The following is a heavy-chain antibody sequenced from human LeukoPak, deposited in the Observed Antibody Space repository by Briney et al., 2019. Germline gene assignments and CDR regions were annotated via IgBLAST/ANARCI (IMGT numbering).Heavy chain of an antibody. CDR3: ATLWFGESYYYYMDV. Sequence: SETLSLTCTVSGGSISSSDYYWTWIRQPPGKGLEWIGYIYYSGSTSYNPSLKSRVTISVDTSKDQFSLKLSSVTAADTAVYYCATLWFGESYYYYMDVWGKGTTVTVSS. V-gene: IGHV4-30-4*02. D-gene: IGHD3-10*01. CDR1: GGSISSSDYY. CDR2: IYYSGST. J-gene: IGHJ6*03.